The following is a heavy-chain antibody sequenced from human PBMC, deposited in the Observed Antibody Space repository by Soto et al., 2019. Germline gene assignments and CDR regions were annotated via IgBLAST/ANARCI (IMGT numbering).Heavy chain of an antibody. V-gene: IGHV3-74*01. CDR1: GFTFSSYW. CDR3: ARDLDYGDYKGLVGPSLRPYYYYGMDV. D-gene: IGHD4-17*01. Sequence: PGGSLRLSCAASGFTFSSYWMHWVRQAPGKGLVWVSRINSDGSSTSYADSVKGRFTISRDNAKNTLYLQMNSLRAEDTAVYYCARDLDYGDYKGLVGPSLRPYYYYGMDVWDQGTTVTVSS. J-gene: IGHJ6*02. CDR2: INSDGSST.